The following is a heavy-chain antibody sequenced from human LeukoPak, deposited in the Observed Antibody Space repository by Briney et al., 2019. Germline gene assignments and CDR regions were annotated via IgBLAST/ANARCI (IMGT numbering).Heavy chain of an antibody. V-gene: IGHV1-24*01. CDR2: FDPEDGET. CDR1: GYTLTELS. D-gene: IGHD2-2*01. Sequence: ASVKVSCKVSGYTLTELSMHWVRQAPGKGLEWMGGFDPEDGETIYAQKFQGRVTMTEDTSTDTAYMELSSLRSEDTAVYYCVARILGYCSSTSCYNPWGQGTLVTVSS. CDR3: VARILGYCSSTSCYNP. J-gene: IGHJ5*02.